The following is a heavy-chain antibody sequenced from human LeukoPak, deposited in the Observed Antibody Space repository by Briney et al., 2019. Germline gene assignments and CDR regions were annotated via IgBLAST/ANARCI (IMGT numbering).Heavy chain of an antibody. Sequence: GGSLRLSCAASGFTFSSYAMSWVRQAPGKGLEWVSAISGSGGSTYYADSVKGRFTLSRDNAWNSLSLQMNSLRAEDTAVYYCVRESGFWTASGVGRPLDVWGKGTTVTVSS. J-gene: IGHJ6*04. V-gene: IGHV3-23*01. CDR3: VRESGFWTASGVGRPLDV. CDR1: GFTFSSYA. CDR2: ISGSGGST. D-gene: IGHD3/OR15-3a*01.